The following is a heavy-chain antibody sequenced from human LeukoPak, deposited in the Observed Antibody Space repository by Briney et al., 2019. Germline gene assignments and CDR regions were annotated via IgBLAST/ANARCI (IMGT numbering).Heavy chain of an antibody. J-gene: IGHJ3*02. Sequence: GGSLRLSCAASGFTFSSYAMSWVRQAPGRGLEWVSAISGSGGSTYYADSVKGRFTISRDNSKNTLYLQMNSLRAEDTAVYYCAKVLVPAPLNDAFDIWGQGTMVTVSS. V-gene: IGHV3-23*01. CDR2: ISGSGGST. CDR3: AKVLVPAPLNDAFDI. CDR1: GFTFSSYA. D-gene: IGHD2-2*01.